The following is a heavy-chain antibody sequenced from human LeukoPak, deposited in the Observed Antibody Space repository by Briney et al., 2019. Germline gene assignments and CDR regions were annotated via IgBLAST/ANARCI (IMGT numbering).Heavy chain of an antibody. Sequence: GGSLRLSCAASGFTFSSYGVHWVRQAPGKGLEWVAFIRYDGSNKYYADSVKGRFTISRDNSKNTLYLQMNSLRAEDTAVYYCAKGGGTGYSYRLDYWGQGTLVTVSS. J-gene: IGHJ4*02. V-gene: IGHV3-30*02. CDR2: IRYDGSNK. CDR1: GFTFSSYG. CDR3: AKGGGTGYSYRLDY. D-gene: IGHD5-18*01.